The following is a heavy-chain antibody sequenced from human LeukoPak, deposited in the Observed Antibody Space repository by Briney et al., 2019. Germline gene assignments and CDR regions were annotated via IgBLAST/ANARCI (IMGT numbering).Heavy chain of an antibody. V-gene: IGHV3-23*01. CDR3: AKAYSSSWYPFDY. CDR1: GFTFSSYA. D-gene: IGHD6-13*01. Sequence: GWSLRLSCAASGFTFSSYAMSWVRQAPGKGLEWVSAIGGSGASTYYADSVKGRFTISRDNSKSTLYLQMNSLRAEDTAVYYCAKAYSSSWYPFDYWGQGTLVTVSS. CDR2: IGGSGAST. J-gene: IGHJ4*02.